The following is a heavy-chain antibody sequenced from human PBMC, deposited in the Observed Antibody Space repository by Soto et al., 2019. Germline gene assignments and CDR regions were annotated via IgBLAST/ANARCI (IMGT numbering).Heavy chain of an antibody. Sequence: RLSCAASGFTFRSYAMHWVRQAPGKGLEWVAVISYDGSNKYYADSVKGRFTISRDNSKNTLFLQMNSLRAEDTSVYHCARDPDPYSRGLFDYWGQGTLVPSP. D-gene: IGHD1-26*01. CDR3: ARDPDPYSRGLFDY. J-gene: IGHJ4*02. CDR1: GFTFRSYA. V-gene: IGHV3-30-3*01. CDR2: ISYDGSNK.